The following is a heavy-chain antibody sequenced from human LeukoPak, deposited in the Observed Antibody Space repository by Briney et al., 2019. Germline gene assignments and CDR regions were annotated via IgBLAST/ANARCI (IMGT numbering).Heavy chain of an antibody. D-gene: IGHD3-10*01. CDR1: GFTFSSYS. Sequence: PGGSLRLSCAASGFTFSSYSMNWVRQAPGKGLEWVSSVSSSSSYIYYADSVKGRFTISRDNAKNSLYLQMNSLRAEDTAVYYCARDRQSLLYDYWGQGTLVTVSS. V-gene: IGHV3-21*01. J-gene: IGHJ4*02. CDR3: ARDRQSLLYDY. CDR2: VSSSSSYI.